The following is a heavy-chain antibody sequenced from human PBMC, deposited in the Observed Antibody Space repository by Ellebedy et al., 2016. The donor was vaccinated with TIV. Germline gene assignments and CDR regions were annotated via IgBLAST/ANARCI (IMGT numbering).Heavy chain of an antibody. CDR3: ARTASMDY. Sequence: GESLKISXPASGFTFSAFWMTWVRQAPGKGLELVANIKQDGSDKYYVASVKGRFTISRDNANNSLYLQMNSLRAEDTGVYYCARTASMDYWGQGTLVTVSS. V-gene: IGHV3-7*04. CDR2: IKQDGSDK. J-gene: IGHJ4*02. CDR1: GFTFSAFW. D-gene: IGHD2/OR15-2a*01.